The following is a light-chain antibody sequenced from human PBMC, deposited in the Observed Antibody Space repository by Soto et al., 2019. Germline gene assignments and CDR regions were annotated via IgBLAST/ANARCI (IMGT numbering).Light chain of an antibody. CDR2: ATS. Sequence: TQSPATLSVSPGERATLSCRASQNIRDNLAWYQQRPGQAPRLLIYATSTRATGVPARFSGRGFGSDFTPTIHKLQSEDFAFYYCQHFITWPPLFTFGPGTTVDI. CDR1: QNIRDN. CDR3: QHFITWPPLFT. V-gene: IGKV3-15*01. J-gene: IGKJ3*01.